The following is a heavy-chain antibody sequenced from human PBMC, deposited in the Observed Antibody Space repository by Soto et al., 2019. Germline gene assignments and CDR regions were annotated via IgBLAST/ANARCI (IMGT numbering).Heavy chain of an antibody. CDR1: GYTFTSYG. CDR3: ARDSAAVTPRPTDWFAP. J-gene: IGHJ5*02. V-gene: IGHV1-18*01. Sequence: GASVKVSCKASGYTFTSYGISWVRQAPGQGLEWMGWISAYNGHTNYAQKLQGRVTMTTDTSTSTAYMELRSLRSDDTAVYYCARDSAAVTPRPTDWFAPWGQGTLVTVSS. CDR2: ISAYNGHT. D-gene: IGHD4-17*01.